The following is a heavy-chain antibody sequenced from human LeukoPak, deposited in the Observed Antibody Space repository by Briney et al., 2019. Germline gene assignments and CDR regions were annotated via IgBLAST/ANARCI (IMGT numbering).Heavy chain of an antibody. CDR1: GFTFSSYT. V-gene: IGHV3-20*04. D-gene: IGHD1-26*01. J-gene: IGHJ6*03. Sequence: GRSLRLSCAASGFTFSSYTMTWVRQAPGKGLEWVSSINWNGGSTGYADSVKGRFTISRDNAKNSLYLQMNSLRVEDTALYYCARESLVDYNFYYMDVWGKGTTVTVSS. CDR3: ARESLVDYNFYYMDV. CDR2: INWNGGST.